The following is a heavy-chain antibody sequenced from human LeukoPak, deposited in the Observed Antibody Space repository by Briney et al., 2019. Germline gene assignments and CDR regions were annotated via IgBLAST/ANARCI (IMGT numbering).Heavy chain of an antibody. D-gene: IGHD2-2*01. Sequence: SGTLSLTCTVSGGSINGYYWSWIRQPAGKGLEWIGRVYNSESINYNPSLKSRVTMSIDTSKNQFYLKLNSVTAADTAVYYCARDRSSSYTRDWFDPWGQGALVTVSS. CDR2: VYNSESI. V-gene: IGHV4-4*07. CDR1: GGSINGYY. CDR3: ARDRSSSYTRDWFDP. J-gene: IGHJ5*02.